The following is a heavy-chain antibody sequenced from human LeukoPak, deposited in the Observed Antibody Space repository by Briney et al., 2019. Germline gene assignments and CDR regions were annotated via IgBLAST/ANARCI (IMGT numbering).Heavy chain of an antibody. J-gene: IGHJ4*02. Sequence: GGSLRLSCAASGFTFSSYAMSWVRQAPGKGLEWVSAISGSGGSTYYADSVKGRFTISRDNSKNTLYLQMNSLRAEDTAVYYCAKDPRDIVVVTGYLPYYFDYWGQGTLVTVSS. CDR3: AKDPRDIVVVTGYLPYYFDY. CDR1: GFTFSSYA. CDR2: ISGSGGST. V-gene: IGHV3-23*01. D-gene: IGHD2-21*02.